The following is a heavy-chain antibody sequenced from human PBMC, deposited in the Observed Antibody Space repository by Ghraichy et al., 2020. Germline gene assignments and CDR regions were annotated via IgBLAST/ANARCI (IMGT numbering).Heavy chain of an antibody. J-gene: IGHJ4*02. Sequence: SQTLSLTCAVYGGSFSGYYWSWIRQPPGKGLEWIGEINHSGSTNYNPSLKSRVTISVDTSKNQFSLKLSSVTAADTAVYYCARGRFDYWGQGTLVTVSS. CDR2: INHSGST. CDR3: ARGRFDY. V-gene: IGHV4-34*01. CDR1: GGSFSGYY.